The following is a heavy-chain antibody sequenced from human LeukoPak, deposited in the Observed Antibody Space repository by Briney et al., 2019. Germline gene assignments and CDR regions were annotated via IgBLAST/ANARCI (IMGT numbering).Heavy chain of an antibody. Sequence: ASVKVSCKASGYTFTGYYMHWVRQAPGQGLEWMGWINPNSGGTNYAQKFQGRGTMTRDTSISTAYMELSRLRSDDTAVYYCARDGLYCGGDCYWSSGDAFDIWGQGTMVTVSS. CDR2: INPNSGGT. J-gene: IGHJ3*02. V-gene: IGHV1-2*02. D-gene: IGHD2-21*02. CDR3: ARDGLYCGGDCYWSSGDAFDI. CDR1: GYTFTGYY.